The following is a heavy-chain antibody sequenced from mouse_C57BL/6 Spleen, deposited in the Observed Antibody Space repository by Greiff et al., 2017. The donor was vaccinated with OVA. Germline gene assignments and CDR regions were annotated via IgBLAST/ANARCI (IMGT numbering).Heavy chain of an antibody. Sequence: EVMLVESGGGLVQPGGSLKLSCAASGFTFSDYYMYWVRQTPEKRLEWVAYISNGGGSTYYPDTVKGRFTISSDNAKNTLYLQMSRLKSEDTAMYYCARRGDYCYAMDYWGQGTSVTVSS. J-gene: IGHJ4*01. CDR1: GFTFSDYY. CDR3: ARRGDYCYAMDY. CDR2: ISNGGGST. V-gene: IGHV5-12*01.